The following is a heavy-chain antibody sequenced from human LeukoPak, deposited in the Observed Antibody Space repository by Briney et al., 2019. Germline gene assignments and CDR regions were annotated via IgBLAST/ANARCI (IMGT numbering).Heavy chain of an antibody. CDR3: AKGVRSGYDRLDF. Sequence: GGSLRLSCAASGLTFSYYGIHWVRQAPGKGLEWVAVISYDGLNKNYADSVKGRFTISRDNSKSTLYLQMNSLRVEDTAVYYCAKGVRSGYDRLDFWGQGTLVTVSS. J-gene: IGHJ4*02. D-gene: IGHD5-12*01. CDR2: ISYDGLNK. V-gene: IGHV3-30*18. CDR1: GLTFSYYG.